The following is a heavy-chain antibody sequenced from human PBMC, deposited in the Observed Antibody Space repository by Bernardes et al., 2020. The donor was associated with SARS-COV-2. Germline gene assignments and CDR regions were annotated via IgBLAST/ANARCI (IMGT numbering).Heavy chain of an antibody. CDR3: VRARNYYDSSGFGY. V-gene: IGHV3-11*01. J-gene: IGHJ4*02. CDR2: ISSSGST. D-gene: IGHD3-22*01. Sequence: GSLRLSCTTSGFTFSDYYMSWIRQAPGKGLEWISYISSSGSTFYADSVKDRFTISRDNSKNTLYLQMHSLRADNTAVYYCVRARNYYDSSGFGYWGQGSLVTVSS. CDR1: GFTFSDYY.